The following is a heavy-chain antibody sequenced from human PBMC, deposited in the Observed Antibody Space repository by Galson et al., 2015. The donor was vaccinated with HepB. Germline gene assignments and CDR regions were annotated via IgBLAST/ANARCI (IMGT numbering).Heavy chain of an antibody. V-gene: IGHV3-15*01. CDR1: GFTFSKAY. D-gene: IGHD2-15*01. CDR3: TTYSGSLEGDAMDV. Sequence: SLRLSCAASGFTFSKAYMNWVRQAPGKGLEWVGRIKTKTDSGTTDIAAPVKGRFTISRDDSKDMLYLQMNSLKIEDTAVYYCTTYSGSLEGDAMDVLGRGTTVTVSS. J-gene: IGHJ6*02. CDR2: IKTKTDSGTT.